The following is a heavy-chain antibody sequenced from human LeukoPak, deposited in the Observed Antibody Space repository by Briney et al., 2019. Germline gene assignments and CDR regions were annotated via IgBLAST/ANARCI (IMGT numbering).Heavy chain of an antibody. CDR2: ISSSGSTK. CDR1: GFTFSDYY. J-gene: IGHJ4*02. D-gene: IGHD2-2*01. V-gene: IGHV3-11*04. CDR3: ARADCSSTSCYEFDY. Sequence: PGGSLRLSCAASGFTFSDYYMSWIRQAPGKGLEWVSYISSSGSTKYYADSVKGRFTISRDNAKNSLYLQMNSLRAEDTAVYYRARADCSSTSCYEFDYWGQGTLVTVSS.